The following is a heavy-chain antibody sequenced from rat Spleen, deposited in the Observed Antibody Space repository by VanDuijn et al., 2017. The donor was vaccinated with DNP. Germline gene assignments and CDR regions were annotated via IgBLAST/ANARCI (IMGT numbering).Heavy chain of an antibody. J-gene: IGHJ4*01. CDR3: ARLRLEWEVRAMDA. CDR1: GYSITTNY. CDR2: ISYSGST. D-gene: IGHD1-1*01. Sequence: EVQLQESGPGLVKPSQSLSLTCSVTGYSITTNYWGWIRKFPGNRMEWIGLISYSGSTSYSPSLKSRISITRDTSKNQFFLQLNSVTTEDTATYYCARLRLEWEVRAMDAWGQGTSATVSS. V-gene: IGHV3-1*01.